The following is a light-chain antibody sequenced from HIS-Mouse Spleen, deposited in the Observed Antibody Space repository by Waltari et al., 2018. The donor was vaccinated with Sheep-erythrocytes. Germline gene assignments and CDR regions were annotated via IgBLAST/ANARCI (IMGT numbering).Light chain of an antibody. CDR1: SSDVGGYTY. Sequence: QSALTQPRSVSGSPGQSVPISCTGTSSDVGGYTYVSWYQQNPGKAPKLMIYEVSKRPSGVPDRFSGSKSGNTASLTISGLQAEDEADYYCCSYAGSYNHVFATGTKVTVL. CDR3: CSYAGSYNHV. CDR2: EVS. J-gene: IGLJ1*01. V-gene: IGLV2-11*01.